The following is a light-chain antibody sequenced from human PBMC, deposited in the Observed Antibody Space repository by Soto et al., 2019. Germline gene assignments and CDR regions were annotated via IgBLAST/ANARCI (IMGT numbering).Light chain of an antibody. Sequence: DIVLTQSPDTLSLSPGERATLSCRASQSVNGNDFAWYQQKPGQAPRLLIFGAFSRATGSPDKFSGSASGRDFTLTIDRLEPEDFAVYYCQQYGRSPLTFGGGTKVEIK. CDR3: QQYGRSPLT. CDR1: QSVNGND. J-gene: IGKJ4*01. CDR2: GAF. V-gene: IGKV3-20*01.